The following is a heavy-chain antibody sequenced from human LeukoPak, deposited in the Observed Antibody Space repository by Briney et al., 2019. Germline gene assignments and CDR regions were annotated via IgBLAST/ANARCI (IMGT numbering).Heavy chain of an antibody. CDR3: AKIRYYYGSGATDY. Sequence: GGSLRLSCVASGFTFSSYWMHWVRQAPGKGLEWVSAISGSGGSTYYADSVKGRFTISRDDSKNTLYLQMNSLRAEDTAVYYCAKIRYYYGSGATDYWGQGTLVTVSS. CDR2: ISGSGGST. D-gene: IGHD3-10*01. V-gene: IGHV3-23*01. CDR1: GFTFSSYW. J-gene: IGHJ4*02.